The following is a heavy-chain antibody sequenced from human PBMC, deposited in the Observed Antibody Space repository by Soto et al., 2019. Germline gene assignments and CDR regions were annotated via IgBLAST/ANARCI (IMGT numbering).Heavy chain of an antibody. J-gene: IGHJ4*02. V-gene: IGHV3-74*01. CDR3: ARGARNYYYFDY. D-gene: IGHD3-10*01. CDR2: IKSDESTT. Sequence: EVQLVESGGGLVQPGGSLRLSCAASGFIFTDYWIHWVRQAPGKGLVWVSRIKSDESTTNYADSVWGRLTISRDNAKNTVYLQMNSLRAEYTAVYYCARGARNYYYFDYWGQGTLVTVSA. CDR1: GFIFTDYW.